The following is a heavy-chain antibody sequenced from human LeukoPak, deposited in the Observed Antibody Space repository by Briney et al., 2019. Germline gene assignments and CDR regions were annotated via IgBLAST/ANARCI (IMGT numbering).Heavy chain of an antibody. V-gene: IGHV4-39*01. CDR1: GGSISSSSYY. D-gene: IGHD6-6*01. Sequence: PSETLSLTCTVSGGSISSSSYYWGWIRQPPGKGLEWIGSIYYSGSTYYNPSLKSRVTISVDTSKNQFSLKLSSVTAADTAVYYCARQKLYPDSSYYFDYWGQGTLVTVSS. J-gene: IGHJ4*02. CDR2: IYYSGST. CDR3: ARQKLYPDSSYYFDY.